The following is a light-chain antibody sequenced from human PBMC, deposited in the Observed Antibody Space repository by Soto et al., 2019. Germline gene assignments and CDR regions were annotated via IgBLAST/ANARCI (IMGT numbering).Light chain of an antibody. Sequence: EIVLTQSPATLSLSPGERATLSCRASQSVSSYLAWYQQKPGQAPRLLIYDASNRATGIPARFSGSGSGTDFTLTISRLEPEDFAVYYCQQYGSSPGSTFGQGTRLEIK. J-gene: IGKJ5*01. CDR2: DAS. V-gene: IGKV3-20*01. CDR3: QQYGSSPGST. CDR1: QSVSSY.